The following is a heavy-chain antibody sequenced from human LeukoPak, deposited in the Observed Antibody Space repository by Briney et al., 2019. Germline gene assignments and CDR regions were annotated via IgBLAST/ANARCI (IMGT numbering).Heavy chain of an antibody. CDR2: IYHSGRT. D-gene: IGHD2-2*01. Sequence: SETLSLTCTVSGGSISSYYWSWIRQPPGKGLEWIGYIYHSGRTNYSPSLKSRVTISVDTSKNQFSLKLSSVTAADTAVYYCAKHAAFAEYQSHLTHFDYWGQGTLVTVSS. J-gene: IGHJ4*02. CDR1: GGSISSYY. CDR3: AKHAAFAEYQSHLTHFDY. V-gene: IGHV4-59*08.